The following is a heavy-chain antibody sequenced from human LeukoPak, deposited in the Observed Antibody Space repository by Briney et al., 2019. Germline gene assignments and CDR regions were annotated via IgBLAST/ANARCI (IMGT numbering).Heavy chain of an antibody. CDR1: GYTLTELS. CDR2: LDPEDGET. V-gene: IGHV1-24*01. D-gene: IGHD3-22*01. J-gene: IGHJ4*02. CDR3: ATDVRYYYDSSARDY. Sequence: GASVKVSCKVSGYTLTELSMHWVRQAPGKGLEWMGGLDPEDGETIYAQKFQGRVTMTEDTSTDTAYMELSSLRSEDTAVYCCATDVRYYYDSSARDYWGQGTLVTVSS.